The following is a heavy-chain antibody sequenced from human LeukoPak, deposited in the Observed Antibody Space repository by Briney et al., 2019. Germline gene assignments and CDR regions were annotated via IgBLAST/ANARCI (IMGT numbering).Heavy chain of an antibody. D-gene: IGHD3-10*01. CDR2: ISSSGSTI. CDR1: GFTFSSYE. Sequence: GGSLRLSCAASGFTFSSYEMNWVRQAPGKGLEWVSYISSSGSTIYYADSVKGRFTISRDNAKNSLYLQMNSLRAEDTAVYYCAKDETYYYGSGSYSIDYWGQGTLVTVSS. CDR3: AKDETYYYGSGSYSIDY. J-gene: IGHJ4*02. V-gene: IGHV3-48*03.